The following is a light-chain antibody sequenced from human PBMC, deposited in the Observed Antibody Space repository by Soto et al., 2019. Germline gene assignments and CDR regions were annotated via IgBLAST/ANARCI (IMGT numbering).Light chain of an antibody. Sequence: QSVLTQPASVSGSPGQSITISCTGTSSDVGSYKFVSWYQQRPGKAPKLLIYEGSKRPSGVSNRFSGSKSGNTASLTISGLQAEDEADYYCCSYAGSGTYVFETGTKVTVL. CDR3: CSYAGSGTYV. V-gene: IGLV2-23*01. J-gene: IGLJ1*01. CDR1: SSDVGSYKF. CDR2: EGS.